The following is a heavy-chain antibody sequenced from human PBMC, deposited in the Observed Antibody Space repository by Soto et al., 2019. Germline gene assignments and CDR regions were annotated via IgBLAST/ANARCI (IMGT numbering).Heavy chain of an antibody. CDR1: GFTVSNNH. CDR2: VHGGGST. V-gene: IGHV3-53*01. Sequence: VQLVESGGGLIQPGGSLRLSCAASGFTVSNNHMTWVRQAAGKGLELVSFVHGGGSTSYADSVKGRFTISRDNSKTTLYLQMDSLRAEDTAIYYCAGRLTTAASLDYWGRGNLVTVSS. CDR3: AGRLTTAASLDY. D-gene: IGHD3-16*01. J-gene: IGHJ4*02.